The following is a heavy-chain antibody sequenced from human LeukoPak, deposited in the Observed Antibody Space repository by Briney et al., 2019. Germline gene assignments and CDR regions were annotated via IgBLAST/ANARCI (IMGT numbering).Heavy chain of an antibody. CDR3: ARPTTGPSTQGYDS. D-gene: IGHD1-26*01. V-gene: IGHV4-39*01. CDR2: IYYRGNT. J-gene: IGHJ4*02. Sequence: SSETLSLTCTVSAGSIGSRPYYWAWIRQPPGRGLEWIGSIYYRGNTYHNPSLKSRVTISVDTSKNQFSLSVISVTAADTDVYFCARPTTGPSTQGYDSWGQGILVTVAS. CDR1: AGSIGSRPYY.